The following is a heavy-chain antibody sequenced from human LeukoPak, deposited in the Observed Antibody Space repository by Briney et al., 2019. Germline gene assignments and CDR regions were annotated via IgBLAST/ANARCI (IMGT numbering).Heavy chain of an antibody. CDR3: AREAPPRFYGIDV. CDR2: IYYSGST. V-gene: IGHV4-59*01. CDR1: GGSISSYY. J-gene: IGHJ6*02. Sequence: SETLSLTCTVSGGSISSYYWSWIRQPPGKGLEWIGYIYYSGSTNYNPSLKSRVTISVDTSKNQFSLKLSSVTAADTAVYYCAREAPPRFYGIDVWGQGTTVTVSS.